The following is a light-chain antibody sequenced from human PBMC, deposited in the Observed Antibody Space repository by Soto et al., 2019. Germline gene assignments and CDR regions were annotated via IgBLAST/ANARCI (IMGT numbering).Light chain of an antibody. CDR3: GTWDTSLSAVV. Sequence: QSVLTQPPSVSAAPGQKVSLSCSGSSSNIGNNYVSWSQQLPGTAPKLLIYENNKRPSGIPDRFSGSKSGTSATLGITGLQTGDEADYYCGTWDTSLSAVVFGGGTKLTVL. CDR2: ENN. CDR1: SSNIGNNY. V-gene: IGLV1-51*02. J-gene: IGLJ2*01.